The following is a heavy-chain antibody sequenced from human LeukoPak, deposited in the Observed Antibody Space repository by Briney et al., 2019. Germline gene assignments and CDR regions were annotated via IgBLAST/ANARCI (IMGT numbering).Heavy chain of an antibody. CDR2: ISYDGSNK. CDR3: ARGFPANIVVVTAIPDY. J-gene: IGHJ4*02. CDR1: GFTFSSYA. Sequence: GGSLRLSCAASGFTFSSYAMHWVRQAPGKGLEWVAVISYDGSNKYYADSVKGRFTISRDNAKNSLYLQMNSLRAEDTAVYYCARGFPANIVVVTAIPDYWGQGTLVTVSS. V-gene: IGHV3-30*04. D-gene: IGHD2-21*02.